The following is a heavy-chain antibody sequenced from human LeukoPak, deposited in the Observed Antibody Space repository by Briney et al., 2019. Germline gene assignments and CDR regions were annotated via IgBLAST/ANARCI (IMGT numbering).Heavy chain of an antibody. J-gene: IGHJ4*02. Sequence: GGSLRLSCAASGFTFSSYGMSWVRQAPGKGLEWVSAISSNGGSTYYANSVKGRFTISRDNSKNTLYLQMGSLRAEDMAVYYCARDKGPAAAYYFDYWGQGTLVTVSS. CDR3: ARDKGPAAAYYFDY. V-gene: IGHV3-64*01. CDR1: GFTFSSYG. D-gene: IGHD2-2*01. CDR2: ISSNGGST.